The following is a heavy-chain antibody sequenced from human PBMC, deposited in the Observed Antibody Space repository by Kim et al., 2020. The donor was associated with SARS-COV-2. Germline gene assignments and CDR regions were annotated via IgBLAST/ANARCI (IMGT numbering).Heavy chain of an antibody. CDR3: AKEVQDLDSSGSPDY. J-gene: IGHJ4*02. V-gene: IGHV3-33*06. D-gene: IGHD3-22*01. Sequence: DSVKGRFTISRDNSKNTVYLEMNSLRAGESAVYYCAKEVQDLDSSGSPDYWGQGTLVTASS.